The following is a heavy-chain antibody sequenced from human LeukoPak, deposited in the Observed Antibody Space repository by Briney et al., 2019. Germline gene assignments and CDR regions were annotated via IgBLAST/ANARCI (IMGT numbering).Heavy chain of an antibody. J-gene: IGHJ5*02. V-gene: IGHV4-30-4*01. CDR2: IYYGGST. CDR3: ALRRLGYCSSTSCYGNWFDP. Sequence: SETLSLTSTVSGDSISSADYYWSWIRQPPGKCLEWIGYIYYGGSTYYNPSLKSRVTISVDTSKNQFSLKLSSVTAADTAVYYCALRRLGYCSSTSCYGNWFDPWGQGTLVTVSS. D-gene: IGHD2-2*01. CDR1: GDSISSADYY.